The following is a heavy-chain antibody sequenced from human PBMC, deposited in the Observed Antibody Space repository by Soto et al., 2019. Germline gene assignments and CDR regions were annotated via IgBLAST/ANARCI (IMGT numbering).Heavy chain of an antibody. V-gene: IGHV2-26*01. D-gene: IGHD2-21*02. Sequence: QVTLKESGPVLVKPAETLTLTCTVSGFSLSNARMGVSWIRQPPGKAREWLAHIFSNDEKSYSTSLKSRLTISKDTSKSQVVLTMTNMDPVDTATYSCALVPTRTANWYFDLWGRGTLVTVSS. CDR2: IFSNDEK. CDR3: ALVPTRTANWYFDL. CDR1: GFSLSNARMG. J-gene: IGHJ2*01.